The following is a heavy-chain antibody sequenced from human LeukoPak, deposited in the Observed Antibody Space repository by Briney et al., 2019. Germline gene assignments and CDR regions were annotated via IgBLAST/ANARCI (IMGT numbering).Heavy chain of an antibody. J-gene: IGHJ5*02. D-gene: IGHD1-26*01. Sequence: SETLSLTCNVSSVSISNNYWSWIRRPPGKPLEYLGYIYYTGSTNYNPSLKGRVTISVDTSKNDFSLKLTSVTAADTAVYYCSRASGTYSWFDPWGPGTLVTVSS. V-gene: IGHV4-59*01. CDR1: SVSISNNY. CDR2: IYYTGST. CDR3: SRASGTYSWFDP.